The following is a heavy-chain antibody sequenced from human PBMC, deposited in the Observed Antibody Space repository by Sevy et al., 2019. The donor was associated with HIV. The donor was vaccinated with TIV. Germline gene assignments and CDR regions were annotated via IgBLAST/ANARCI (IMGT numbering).Heavy chain of an antibody. V-gene: IGHV1-2*02. J-gene: IGHJ4*02. Sequence: ASVKVSCKASGYIFTDYYIHWVRQAPGQGLEWLAWINPKSGGTTYAQNFQGRVTVTRDTSISTAYMELNNLRSDDTAVYYCASPGGYTYGSLIDNWGQGTLVTVSS. CDR2: INPKSGGT. CDR1: GYIFTDYY. D-gene: IGHD5-18*01. CDR3: ASPGGYTYGSLIDN.